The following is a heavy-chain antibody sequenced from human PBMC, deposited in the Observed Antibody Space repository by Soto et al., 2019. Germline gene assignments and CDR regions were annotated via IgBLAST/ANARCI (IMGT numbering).Heavy chain of an antibody. CDR2: IYYRGNA. D-gene: IGHD3-9*01. Sequence: QLQLQESGPGLVKPSETLSLTCSVSDDSINSDKYYWGWIRQPPGKGLEWIGSIYYRGNAYYNPSLQTRVTLSLDKSGSQFSLKLNSVTAADSAVYFCARLEGLATISYYFDFWGPGALVTVSS. J-gene: IGHJ4*02. V-gene: IGHV4-39*01. CDR3: ARLEGLATISYYFDF. CDR1: DDSINSDKYY.